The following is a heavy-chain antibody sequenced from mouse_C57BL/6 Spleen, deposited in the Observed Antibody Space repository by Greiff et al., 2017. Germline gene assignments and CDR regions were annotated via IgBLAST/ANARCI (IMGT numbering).Heavy chain of an antibody. V-gene: IGHV1-72*01. CDR3: AREDGYPFAY. CDR2: IDPNSGGT. D-gene: IGHD2-3*01. Sequence: VKLQESGAELVKPGASVKLSCKASGYTFTSYWMHWVKQRPGRGLEWIGRIDPNSGGTKYNEKFKSKATLTVDKPSSTAYMQLSSLTSEDSAVYYCAREDGYPFAYWGQGTLVTVSA. J-gene: IGHJ3*01. CDR1: GYTFTSYW.